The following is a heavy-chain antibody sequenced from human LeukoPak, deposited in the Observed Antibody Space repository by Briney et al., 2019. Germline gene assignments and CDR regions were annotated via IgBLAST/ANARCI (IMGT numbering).Heavy chain of an antibody. V-gene: IGHV1-2*02. J-gene: IGHJ4*02. CDR2: INPNSGGT. CDR1: GYTFTGYY. Sequence: ASVKVSCKASGYTFTGYYMHWVRQAPGQGLEWMGWINPNSGGTNYAQKFQGRVTMTRDTSISTAYMELSRLRSDDTAVYYGASFPRGITMVRGVLRWGQGTLVTVSS. D-gene: IGHD3-10*01. CDR3: ASFPRGITMVRGVLR.